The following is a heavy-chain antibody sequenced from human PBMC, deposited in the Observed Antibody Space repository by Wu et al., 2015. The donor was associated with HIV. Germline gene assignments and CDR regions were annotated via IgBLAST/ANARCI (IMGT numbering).Heavy chain of an antibody. CDR1: GGTFTSYA. Sequence: QVHLVQSGAEVKKSGSSVKISCVASGGTFTSYAFTWVRQVPGQGLEWMGGISPISETPDYAQRFQDRVTITTDKSTGTAYLELSSLRSEDSAIYYCVRRRPEWRYFDYWGQGTLVTVSS. J-gene: IGHJ4*02. CDR2: ISPISETP. V-gene: IGHV1-69*05. CDR3: VRRRPEWRYFDY. D-gene: IGHD3-3*01.